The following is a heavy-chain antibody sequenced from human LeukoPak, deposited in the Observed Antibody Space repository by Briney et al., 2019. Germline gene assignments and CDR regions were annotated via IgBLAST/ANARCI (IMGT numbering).Heavy chain of an antibody. Sequence: PSETLSLTCGVSGGSISSDYWSWIRQPPGKGVEWSGYIYYSGRTNYNPSLKSRVNISVEKSKNQFSLKLSSVTAADTAVYYCASTPLDTAMIDYWGQGTLVTVSS. CDR1: GGSISSDY. D-gene: IGHD5-18*01. V-gene: IGHV4-59*08. CDR2: IYYSGRT. CDR3: ASTPLDTAMIDY. J-gene: IGHJ4*02.